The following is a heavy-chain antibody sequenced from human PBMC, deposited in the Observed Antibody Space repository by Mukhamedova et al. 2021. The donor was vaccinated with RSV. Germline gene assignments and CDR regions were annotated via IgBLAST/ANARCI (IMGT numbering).Heavy chain of an antibody. Sequence: GLEWIGSIYYSGSTYYNPSLKSRVTISVDTSKNQFSLKLSSVTAADTAVYYCARHYYGSWSYGGYWGQGTLVTVSS. CDR2: IYYSGST. CDR3: ARHYYGSWSYGGY. D-gene: IGHD3-10*01. V-gene: IGHV4-39*01. J-gene: IGHJ4*02.